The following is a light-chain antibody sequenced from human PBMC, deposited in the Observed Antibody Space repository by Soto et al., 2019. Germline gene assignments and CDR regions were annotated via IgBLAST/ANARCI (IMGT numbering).Light chain of an antibody. CDR3: QSYDSSLSGFYV. CDR1: SSNIGAGYD. Sequence: QSVLTQPPSVSGAPGQRVTISCTGSSSNIGAGYDVNWYQQLPGTAPKLLIYGNSNRPSGVPDRFSGSKSGTSASLAITGLQAEDESYYYCQSYDSSLSGFYVFGTGTKLTVL. V-gene: IGLV1-40*01. CDR2: GNS. J-gene: IGLJ1*01.